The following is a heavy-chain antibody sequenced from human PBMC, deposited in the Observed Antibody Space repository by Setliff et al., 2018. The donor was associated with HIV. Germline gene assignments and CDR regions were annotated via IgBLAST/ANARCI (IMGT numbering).Heavy chain of an antibody. CDR1: GFTFSNYG. J-gene: IGHJ4*02. Sequence: PGESLKISCAASGFTFSNYGMHWVRQAPGKGLEWVSVIYSGGSSTYYADSVKGRFTISRDNAKNTLYLQMNSLRAEDTAVYYCARARGGVTHDYWGQGTLVTVSS. CDR2: IYSGGSST. V-gene: IGHV3-NL1*01. CDR3: ARARGGVTHDY. D-gene: IGHD3-3*01.